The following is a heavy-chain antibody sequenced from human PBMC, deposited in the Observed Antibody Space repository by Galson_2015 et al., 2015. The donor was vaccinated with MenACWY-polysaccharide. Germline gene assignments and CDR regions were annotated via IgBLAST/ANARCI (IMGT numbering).Heavy chain of an antibody. V-gene: IGHV3-74*01. CDR1: GFTFSSYW. CDR3: ARGGFIRGTALPQRDLDY. D-gene: IGHD2-2*02. J-gene: IGHJ4*02. Sequence: SLRLSCAASGFTFSSYWMHWVRQAPGKGLVWVSRINSDGSSTSYADSVKGRFTISRDNAKNTLYLQMNSLRAEDTAVYYCARGGFIRGTALPQRDLDYWGQGTLVPVSS. CDR2: INSDGSST.